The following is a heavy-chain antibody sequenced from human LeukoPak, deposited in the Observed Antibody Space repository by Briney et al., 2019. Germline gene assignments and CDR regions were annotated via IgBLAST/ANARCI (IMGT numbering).Heavy chain of an antibody. J-gene: IGHJ4*02. CDR1: GFTFSNYW. Sequence: TGGSLRLSCAASGFTFSNYWMHWVRQDPGKGLEWVSAISGSGGSTYYADSVKGRSTISRDNSKNTLYLQMNSLRAEDTAVYYCAKESYIAVAPQGVDYWGQGTLVTVSS. CDR3: AKESYIAVAPQGVDY. CDR2: ISGSGGST. V-gene: IGHV3-23*01. D-gene: IGHD6-19*01.